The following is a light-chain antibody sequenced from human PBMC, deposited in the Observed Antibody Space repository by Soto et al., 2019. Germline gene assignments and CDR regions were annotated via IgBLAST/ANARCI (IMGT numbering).Light chain of an antibody. CDR1: QSVSSTY. CDR2: GTS. Sequence: IVLKQSPGTLSLSPGERATLSCRASQSVSSTYLAWYQQQPGQAPRLLMSGTSNRATGTPDRFSGSGSGTDFTLTISRLEPEDFAVYYCQQYGSPPITFGQGTRLEI. J-gene: IGKJ5*01. CDR3: QQYGSPPIT. V-gene: IGKV3-20*01.